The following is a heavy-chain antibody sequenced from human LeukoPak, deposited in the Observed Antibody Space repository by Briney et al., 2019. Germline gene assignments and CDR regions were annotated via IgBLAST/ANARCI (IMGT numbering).Heavy chain of an antibody. CDR3: AKDFYCSSTSCHNGEVY. J-gene: IGHJ4*02. D-gene: IGHD2-2*02. V-gene: IGHV3-30*02. Sequence: GGSLRLSCAASGFTFSSYGMHWVRQAPGKGLEWVAFIRYDGSNKYYADSVKGRFTISRDDSKNTLYLQMNSLRAEDTAVYYCAKDFYCSSTSCHNGEVYWGQGTLVTVSS. CDR1: GFTFSSYG. CDR2: IRYDGSNK.